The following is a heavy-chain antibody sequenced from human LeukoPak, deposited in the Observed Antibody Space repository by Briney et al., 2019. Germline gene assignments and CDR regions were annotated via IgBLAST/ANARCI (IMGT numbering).Heavy chain of an antibody. Sequence: PSQTLSLTCTVSGGSISSGGYYWSWIRQHPGKGLEWIGYIYYSGSTYYNPSLQSRVTISVDPSKNQFSLKLSSVTAADTAVYYCPRDYASWKYQLPQERGDAFDIWGQGTMVTVSS. J-gene: IGHJ3*02. D-gene: IGHD2-2*01. CDR2: IYYSGST. V-gene: IGHV4-31*03. CDR3: PRDYASWKYQLPQERGDAFDI. CDR1: GGSISSGGYY.